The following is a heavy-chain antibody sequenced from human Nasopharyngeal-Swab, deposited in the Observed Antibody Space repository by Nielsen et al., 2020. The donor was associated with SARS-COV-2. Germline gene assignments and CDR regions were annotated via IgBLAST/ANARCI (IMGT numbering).Heavy chain of an antibody. D-gene: IGHD1-14*01. Sequence: WIRQPPGKGLEWVSAISGSGGSTYYADSVKGRFTISRDNAKNSLYLQMNSLRAEDTAVYYCARDPRSGMHYYYGMDVWGQGTTVTVSS. V-gene: IGHV3-23*01. CDR2: ISGSGGST. CDR3: ARDPRSGMHYYYGMDV. J-gene: IGHJ6*02.